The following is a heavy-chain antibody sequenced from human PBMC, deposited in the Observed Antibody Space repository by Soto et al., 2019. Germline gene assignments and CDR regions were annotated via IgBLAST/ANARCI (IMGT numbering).Heavy chain of an antibody. CDR1: GYTFTSYG. CDR2: ISAYNGNT. J-gene: IGHJ6*02. CDR3: ARDPGRLYDSWDYYGMDV. D-gene: IGHD3-9*01. Sequence: QVQLVQSGAEVKKPGASVKVSCKASGYTFTSYGISWVRQDHGQGLEWMGWISAYNGNTNYAQKLQGRVTMTTDTSTSTAYMELRSLRSDDTAVYYCARDPGRLYDSWDYYGMDVWGQGTTVTVSS. V-gene: IGHV1-18*01.